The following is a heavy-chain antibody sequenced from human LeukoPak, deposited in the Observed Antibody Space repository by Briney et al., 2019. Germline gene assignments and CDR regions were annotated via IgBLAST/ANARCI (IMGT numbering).Heavy chain of an antibody. Sequence: GGSLRLSCAASGFTFAKYAMHWVRQTPGKGLEWVSLISGDGGGAYYADSVKGRFTISRDNSKNSLNLQMNSLRAEDTAFYYCAKDSGSITTVYSYNWFDFRGQGTLVTVSS. CDR2: ISGDGGGA. CDR3: AKDSGSITTVYSYNWFDF. D-gene: IGHD3-9*01. CDR1: GFTFAKYA. J-gene: IGHJ5*01. V-gene: IGHV3-43*02.